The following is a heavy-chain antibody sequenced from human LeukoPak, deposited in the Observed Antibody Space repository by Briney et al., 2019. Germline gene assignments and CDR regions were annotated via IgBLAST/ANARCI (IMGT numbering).Heavy chain of an antibody. CDR3: ARERIVGATPPDY. CDR1: GGTFSSYT. V-gene: IGHV1-69*04. CDR2: IIPILGIA. Sequence: ASVKVSCKASGGTFSSYTISLVRQAPGQGLEWMGRIIPILGIANYAQKFQGRVTITADKSTSTAYMELSSLRSEDTAVYYCARERIVGATPPDYWGQGTLVTVSS. J-gene: IGHJ4*02. D-gene: IGHD1-26*01.